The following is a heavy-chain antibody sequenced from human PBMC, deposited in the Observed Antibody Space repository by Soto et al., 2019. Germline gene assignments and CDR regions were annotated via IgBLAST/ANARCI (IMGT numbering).Heavy chain of an antibody. Sequence: ASVKVSCKVSGYTPTELSMHWVRQAPGKGLEWMGGFDPEDGETIYAQKFQGRVTMTEDTSTDTAYMELSSLRSEDTAVYYCATASPSGDFWSGSDNYYYYYYMDVWGKGTTVTVSS. D-gene: IGHD3-3*01. V-gene: IGHV1-24*01. CDR1: GYTPTELS. J-gene: IGHJ6*03. CDR3: ATASPSGDFWSGSDNYYYYYYMDV. CDR2: FDPEDGET.